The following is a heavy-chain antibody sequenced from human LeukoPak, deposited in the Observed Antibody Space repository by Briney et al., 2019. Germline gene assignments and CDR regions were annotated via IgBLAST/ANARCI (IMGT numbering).Heavy chain of an antibody. CDR2: INHSGST. V-gene: IGHV4-34*01. J-gene: IGHJ4*02. CDR3: ASRYCSSTSCYTLFDY. CDR1: GGSFSGYY. D-gene: IGHD2-2*02. Sequence: SETLSLTCAVYGGSFSGYYWSWIRQPPVKGLEWIGEINHSGSTNYNPSLKSRVTISVDTSKNQFSLKLSSVTAADTAVYYCASRYCSSTSCYTLFDYWGQGTLVTVSS.